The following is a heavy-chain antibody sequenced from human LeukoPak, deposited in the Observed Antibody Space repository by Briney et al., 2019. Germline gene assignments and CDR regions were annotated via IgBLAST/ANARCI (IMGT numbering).Heavy chain of an antibody. CDR1: GGSISSYY. V-gene: IGHV4-4*07. CDR2: IYTSGST. J-gene: IGHJ5*02. CDR3: ARGGPPADGRRYCSGGSCYRDPKYNGFDP. D-gene: IGHD2-15*01. Sequence: SETLSHSCTDPGGSISSYYSSWIRQPARKGLGWIGRIYTSGSTNYNPSPKSGVTTSVDTSITKLPLKLRSATAAETAGYYCARGGPPADGRRYCSGGSCYRDPKYNGFDPWGQGTMVTVSS.